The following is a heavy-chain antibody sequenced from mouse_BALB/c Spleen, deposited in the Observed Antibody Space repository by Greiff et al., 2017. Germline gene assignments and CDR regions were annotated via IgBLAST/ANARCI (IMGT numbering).Heavy chain of an antibody. D-gene: IGHD2-3*01. Sequence: VQLQQSGTVLARPGASVKMSCKASGYTFTSYWMHWVKQRPGQGLEWIGAIYPGNSDTSYNQKFKGKAKLTAVTSTSTAYMELSSLTNEDSAVYYCTGGYYFYYAMDYWGQGTSVTVSS. CDR2: IYPGNSDT. V-gene: IGHV1-5*01. CDR3: TGGYYFYYAMDY. CDR1: GYTFTSYW. J-gene: IGHJ4*01.